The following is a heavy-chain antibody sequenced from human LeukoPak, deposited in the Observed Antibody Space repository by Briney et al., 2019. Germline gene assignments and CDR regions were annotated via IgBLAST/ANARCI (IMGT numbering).Heavy chain of an antibody. CDR2: IYAGDSDT. J-gene: IGHJ3*02. CDR1: GYSFTIYW. V-gene: IGHV5-51*01. CDR3: ARHHTLNYYDSPDAFDI. D-gene: IGHD3-22*01. Sequence: GESLKSSCKGSGYSFTIYWIGWVRQMPGKGREWMGIIYAGDSDTRYSPSFQGQVTISADKSISTAYLQWRSLKASDTAMYYCARHHTLNYYDSPDAFDIWGQGTMVTVSS.